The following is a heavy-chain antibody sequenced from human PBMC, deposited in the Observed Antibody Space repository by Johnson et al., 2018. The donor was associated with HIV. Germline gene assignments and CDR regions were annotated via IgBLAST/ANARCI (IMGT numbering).Heavy chain of an antibody. J-gene: IGHJ3*02. D-gene: IGHD3-22*01. V-gene: IGHV3-64*01. CDR2: ISSNGGST. CDR3: ARDRGGSGYYSDDAFDI. Sequence: VLLVESGGGVVQPGRSLRLSCATSGFTFSSYAMHWVRQAPGKGLEYVSAISSNGGSTYYANSVKGRFTISRDNSKNTLYLQMGSLRAVDMAVYYCARDRGGSGYYSDDAFDIWGQGPVVTVSS. CDR1: GFTFSSYA.